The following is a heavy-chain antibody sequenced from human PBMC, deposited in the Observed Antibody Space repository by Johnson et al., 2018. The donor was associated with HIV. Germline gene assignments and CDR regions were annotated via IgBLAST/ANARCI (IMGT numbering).Heavy chain of an antibody. CDR3: AKAFWSGYYEDAFDI. D-gene: IGHD3-3*01. CDR1: GFTFDDYA. J-gene: IGHJ3*02. V-gene: IGHV3-9*01. CDR2: IRWNSGSI. Sequence: VQLVESGGGLVQPGRSLRLSCAASGFTFDDYAMHWVRQAPGKGLEWVSGIRWNSGSIGYADSVKCRFTISRDNANNSLYLQMNSLRAEDTALYYCAKAFWSGYYEDAFDIWGQGTMVTVSS.